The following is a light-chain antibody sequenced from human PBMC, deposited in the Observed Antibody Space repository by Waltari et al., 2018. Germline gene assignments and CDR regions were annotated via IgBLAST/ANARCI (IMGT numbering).Light chain of an antibody. CDR1: QSVLYSSNNKNV. V-gene: IGKV4-1*01. CDR2: WES. Sequence: VMSQSLPSLTVSLGDSATINCTSSQSVLYSSNNKNVLGWYQQKPGQPPKLLIYWESIRESGVPDRFNGSGSGTDFTLTINSLQAEDVAIYYCQQYHSIPITFGQGTRLEIK. CDR3: QQYHSIPIT. J-gene: IGKJ5*01.